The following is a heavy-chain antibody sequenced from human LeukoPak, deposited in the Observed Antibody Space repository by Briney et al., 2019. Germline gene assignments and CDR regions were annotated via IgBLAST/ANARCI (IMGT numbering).Heavy chain of an antibody. V-gene: IGHV4-38-2*01. Sequence: PSETLSLTCAVSGYSISSGYYWGWIRQPPGKGLEWIGSIYHSGSTYYNPSPKSRVTISVDTSKNQFSLKLSSVTAADTAVYYCARIGYSSSYPFFDYWGQGTLVTVSS. CDR3: ARIGYSSSYPFFDY. CDR1: GYSISSGYY. D-gene: IGHD6-13*01. CDR2: IYHSGST. J-gene: IGHJ4*02.